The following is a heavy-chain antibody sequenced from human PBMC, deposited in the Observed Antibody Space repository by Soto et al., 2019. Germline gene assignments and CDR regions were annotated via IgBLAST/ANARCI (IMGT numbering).Heavy chain of an antibody. CDR2: ISSSSSYI. Sequence: PGGSLRLSCAASGFTFSSYNMNWVRQAPGKGLEWVSFISSSSSYIYYADSVKGRFTISRDNSKNTLYLQMNSLRAEDTAVYYCAKGSSGWYERFDYWGQGTLVTVSS. CDR1: GFTFSSYN. CDR3: AKGSSGWYERFDY. V-gene: IGHV3-21*04. J-gene: IGHJ4*02. D-gene: IGHD6-19*01.